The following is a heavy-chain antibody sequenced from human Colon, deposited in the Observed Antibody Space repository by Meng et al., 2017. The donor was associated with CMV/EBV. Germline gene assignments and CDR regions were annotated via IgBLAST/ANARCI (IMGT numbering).Heavy chain of an antibody. Sequence: FTVTVSTVNRDRKARGRKLEWKSSVSSSSTSKDYENTVKGRFTISRDNARSSEFQQMNSLRADSTAPYFCAMHYRGSVSLNEGGDSWGQGTLVTVSS. CDR2: VSSSSTSK. CDR1: FTVTVST. D-gene: IGHD2-21*01. CDR3: AMHYRGSVSLNEGGDS. V-gene: IGHV3-21*01. J-gene: IGHJ5*02.